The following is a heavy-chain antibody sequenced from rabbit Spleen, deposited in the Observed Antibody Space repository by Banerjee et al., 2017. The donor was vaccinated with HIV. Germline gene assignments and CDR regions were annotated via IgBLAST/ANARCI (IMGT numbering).Heavy chain of an antibody. CDR2: INAATGKP. Sequence: QEQLEESGGDLVKPEGSLTLTCTASGFSFSDRDVMCWVRQAPGKGLEWIACINAATGKPVYATWANGRFSISRTSSTTVTLQMTSLTAADTATYLCARDLAGAIGWNFGWWGPGTLVTVS. V-gene: IGHV1S45*01. J-gene: IGHJ4*01. CDR1: GFSFSDRDV. CDR3: ARDLAGAIGWNFGW. D-gene: IGHD4-1*01.